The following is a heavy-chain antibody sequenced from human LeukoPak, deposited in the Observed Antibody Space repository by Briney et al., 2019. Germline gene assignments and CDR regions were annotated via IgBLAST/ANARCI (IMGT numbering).Heavy chain of an antibody. CDR2: IYNSEIT. D-gene: IGHD3-3*01. CDR1: GGSISSYY. CDR3: ARGRSGVAPFDL. Sequence: SETLSLTCTVSGGSISSYYWSWIRQPPGKGLEWIGYIYNSEITDYNPSLKSRLAMSVDTSKNQFSLPLTSMTAADTAVYYCARGRSGVAPFDLWGQGTMVTVSS. J-gene: IGHJ3*01. V-gene: IGHV4-4*09.